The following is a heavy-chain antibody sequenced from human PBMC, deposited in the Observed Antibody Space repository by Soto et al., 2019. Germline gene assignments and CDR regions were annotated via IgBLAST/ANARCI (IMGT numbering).Heavy chain of an antibody. CDR3: AKDLYSGSSHPDY. Sequence: LRLSCAASGFTFSSYGMHWVRQAPGKGLEWVAVISYDGSNKYYADSVKGRFTISRDNSKNTLYLQMNSLRAEDTAVYYCAKDLYSGSSHPDYWGQGTLVTVSS. CDR1: GFTFSSYG. V-gene: IGHV3-30*18. D-gene: IGHD1-26*01. J-gene: IGHJ4*02. CDR2: ISYDGSNK.